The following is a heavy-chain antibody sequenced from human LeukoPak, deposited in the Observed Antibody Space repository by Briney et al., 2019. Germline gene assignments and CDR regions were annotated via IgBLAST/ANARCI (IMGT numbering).Heavy chain of an antibody. J-gene: IGHJ4*02. Sequence: SGGSLRLSCAASGFTFSTYDMHWVRQDKGKGLEWVSAISTSGDPYYLGSVKGRFTISRENAKNSFYLQMNSLRAEDTAAYYCSRAASQYWGQGTLVTVSS. CDR1: GFTFSTYD. CDR2: ISTSGDP. V-gene: IGHV3-13*05. CDR3: SRAASQY. D-gene: IGHD6-13*01.